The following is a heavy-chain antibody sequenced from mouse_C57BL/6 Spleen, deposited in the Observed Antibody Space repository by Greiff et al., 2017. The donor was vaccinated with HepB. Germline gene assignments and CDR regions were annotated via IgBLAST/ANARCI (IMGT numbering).Heavy chain of an antibody. CDR3: ARLGYSNYEGAMDY. CDR2: INPSSGYT. V-gene: IGHV1-4*01. CDR1: GYTFTSYT. D-gene: IGHD2-5*01. J-gene: IGHJ4*01. Sequence: VQLQQSGAELARPGASVKMSCKASGYTFTSYTMHWVKQRPGQGLEWIGYINPSSGYTKYNQKFKDKATLTADKSSSTAYMQLSSLTSEDSAVYYCARLGYSNYEGAMDYWGQGTSVTVSS.